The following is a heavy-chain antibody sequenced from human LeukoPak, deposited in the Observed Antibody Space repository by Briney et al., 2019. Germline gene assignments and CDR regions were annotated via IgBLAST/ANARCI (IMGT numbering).Heavy chain of an antibody. Sequence: GGSLRLSCAASGFTLSRYGMNWVRQAPRKGLEWLSGVSDSGRTYYAASAKGRLTISRDKYKNTLYLQMNSLRADGTAFYFCAKLQVGCISESFLWGEGILVTDS. CDR2: VSDSGRT. D-gene: IGHD1-26*01. V-gene: IGHV3-23*01. CDR3: AKLQVGCISESFL. CDR1: GFTLSRYG. J-gene: IGHJ4*02.